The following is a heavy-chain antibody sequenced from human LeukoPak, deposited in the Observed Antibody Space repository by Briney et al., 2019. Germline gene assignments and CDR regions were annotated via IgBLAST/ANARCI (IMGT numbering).Heavy chain of an antibody. V-gene: IGHV1-18*04. J-gene: IGHJ6*02. CDR3: ARDSRITIFGVVFDYYYYGMDV. Sequence: ASVKVSFKASGYTFTNYGISWVRQAPGQGLEGMVWISTYDDNTNYAQNLQGRVTMTTDTSTSTAYMELRSMRSADTAVYYCARDSRITIFGVVFDYYYYGMDVWGQGTTVTVSS. D-gene: IGHD3-3*01. CDR1: GYTFTNYG. CDR2: ISTYDDNT.